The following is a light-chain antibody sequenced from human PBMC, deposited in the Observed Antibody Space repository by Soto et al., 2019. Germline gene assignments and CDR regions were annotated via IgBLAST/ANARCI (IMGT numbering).Light chain of an antibody. Sequence: EIVLTQSPATLSLSPGERATLSCRASQSVNSNLAWYQQKRGQAPRLLIYDASNRATGIPARFSGSGSGTDFTLTISRLEPEDFAVYYCQQRAFWPPLTFGGGTKVESK. CDR3: QQRAFWPPLT. J-gene: IGKJ4*01. V-gene: IGKV3-11*01. CDR2: DAS. CDR1: QSVNSN.